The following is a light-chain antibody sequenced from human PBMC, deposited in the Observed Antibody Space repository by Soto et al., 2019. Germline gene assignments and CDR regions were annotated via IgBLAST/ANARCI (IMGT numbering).Light chain of an antibody. J-gene: IGLJ2*01. Sequence: QSALTQPASVSGSLGQSITISCTGTSSDVGAYNYVSWYQQHPDKAPKLLIFEVTNRPSGVSGRFSVSKSGITASLSISGLQPEDEADYYCTSYSSSSPVLFGGGTKLTVL. V-gene: IGLV2-14*01. CDR1: SSDVGAYNY. CDR3: TSYSSSSPVL. CDR2: EVT.